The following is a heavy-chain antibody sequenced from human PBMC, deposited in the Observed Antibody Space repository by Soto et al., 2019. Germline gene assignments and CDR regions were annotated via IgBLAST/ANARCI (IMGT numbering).Heavy chain of an antibody. CDR3: ARVFHGYNYPSTLSIFDY. CDR1: GGSISSYY. J-gene: IGHJ4*02. V-gene: IGHV4-59*01. D-gene: IGHD5-12*01. CDR2: IYYSGST. Sequence: ETLSLTCTVSGGSISSYYWSWIRQPPGKGLEWIGYIYYSGSTNYNPSLKSRVTISVDTSKNQFSLKLSSVTAADTAVYYCARVFHGYNYPSTLSIFDYWGQGTLVTVSS.